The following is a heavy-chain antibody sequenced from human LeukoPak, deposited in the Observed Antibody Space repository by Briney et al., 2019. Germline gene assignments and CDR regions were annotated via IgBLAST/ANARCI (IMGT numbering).Heavy chain of an antibody. Sequence: GGSLRLSCAASGFXFSDYYMSWIRQAPGKGLEWVSYISSSSSYTNYADSVKGRFTISRDNAKNSLYLQMNSLRAEDTAVYYCARSTSKLYYYYGMDVWGQGTTVTVSS. J-gene: IGHJ6*02. CDR3: ARSTSKLYYYYGMDV. V-gene: IGHV3-11*03. CDR1: GFXFSDYY. D-gene: IGHD2-2*01. CDR2: ISSSSSYT.